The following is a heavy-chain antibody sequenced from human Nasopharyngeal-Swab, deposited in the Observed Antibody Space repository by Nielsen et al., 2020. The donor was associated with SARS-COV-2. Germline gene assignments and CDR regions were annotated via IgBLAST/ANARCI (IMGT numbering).Heavy chain of an antibody. D-gene: IGHD3-3*01. Sequence: WIRQPPGKGLEWISFISSGTKEQYRGSVRGRFTISRDNAKNSAYLHMNSLRAEDTAIYYCARQYSFGYYFDYWGQGTLVTVSS. CDR2: ISSGTKE. J-gene: IGHJ4*02. CDR3: ARQYSFGYYFDY. V-gene: IGHV3-11*01.